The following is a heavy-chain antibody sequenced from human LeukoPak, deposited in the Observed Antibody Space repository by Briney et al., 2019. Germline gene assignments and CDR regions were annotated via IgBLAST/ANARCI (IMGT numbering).Heavy chain of an antibody. CDR2: IYTSGST. Sequence: SETLSLTCTVSGGSVSSYYWSWIRQPAGKGLEWIGRIYTSGSTDYNPSLTSRVTMSVDTSKKQFSLKLSSVTAADTAVYYCARSDLGWTTALFDYWGQGTLVTVSS. CDR3: ARSDLGWTTALFDY. J-gene: IGHJ4*02. V-gene: IGHV4-4*07. CDR1: GGSVSSYY. D-gene: IGHD3-3*01.